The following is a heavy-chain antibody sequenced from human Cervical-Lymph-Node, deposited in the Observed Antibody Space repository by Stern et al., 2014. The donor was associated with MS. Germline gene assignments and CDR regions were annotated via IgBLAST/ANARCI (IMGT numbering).Heavy chain of an antibody. J-gene: IGHJ4*02. CDR3: ARGGRGVGLEY. Sequence: QLVQSGAGVIKPGRSLSLSCVASGFTFSTYAMHWVRQAPGKGLEWVACVSYDGTQRNSTVSVKARFTIARDNSKNTLYLHMNSLRDEDTAVYFCARGGRGVGLEYWGQGALVTVSS. V-gene: IGHV3-30-3*01. CDR2: VSYDGTQR. CDR1: GFTFSTYA. D-gene: IGHD3-10*01.